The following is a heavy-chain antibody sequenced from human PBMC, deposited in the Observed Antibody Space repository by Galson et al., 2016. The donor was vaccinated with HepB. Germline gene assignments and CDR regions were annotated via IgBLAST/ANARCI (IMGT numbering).Heavy chain of an antibody. CDR2: IWFDGSHE. J-gene: IGHJ4*02. CDR1: GFTFSSFG. D-gene: IGHD3-22*01. V-gene: IGHV3-33*01. Sequence: SLRLSCAASGFTFSSFGIHWVRQGPGKGLEWVAVIWFDGSHENYAASVKGRFTISRDNSKGTVYLQMNRLRAEDSALYYCVRDAGNYYDTSGLSTPSRSGFDLWGQGTLVTVSS. CDR3: VRDAGNYYDTSGLSTPSRSGFDL.